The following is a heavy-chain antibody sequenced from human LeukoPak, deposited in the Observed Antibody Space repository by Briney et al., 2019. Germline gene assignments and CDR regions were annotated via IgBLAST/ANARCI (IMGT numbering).Heavy chain of an antibody. J-gene: IGHJ3*02. Sequence: GGSLRLSCAASGFTFSSYGMHWVRQAPGKGLEWVAVIWYDGSNKYYADSVKGRFTISRDNAKNSLYLQMNSLRADDTAVYFCARSHYYYDSSGYYENDAFDIWGQGTMVTVSS. CDR1: GFTFSSYG. V-gene: IGHV3-33*01. D-gene: IGHD3-22*01. CDR2: IWYDGSNK. CDR3: ARSHYYYDSSGYYENDAFDI.